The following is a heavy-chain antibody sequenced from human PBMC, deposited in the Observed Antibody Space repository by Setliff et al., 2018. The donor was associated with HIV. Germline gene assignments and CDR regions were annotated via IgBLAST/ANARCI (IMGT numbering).Heavy chain of an antibody. CDR3: VRSGYSGHFDV. Sequence: SETLSLTCTVSGGSIIINDYYWGWIRQSPGKGLEWIGSIVYSGTTYYNVSLESRVTISVDTSKNQFSLRLSSVTAADTAVYYCVRSGYSGHFDVWGQGTMVTVSS. V-gene: IGHV4-39*01. CDR2: IVYSGTT. CDR1: GGSIIINDYY. J-gene: IGHJ3*01. D-gene: IGHD5-12*01.